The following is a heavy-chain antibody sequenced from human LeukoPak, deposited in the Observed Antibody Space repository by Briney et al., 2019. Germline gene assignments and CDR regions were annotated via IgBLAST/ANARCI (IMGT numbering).Heavy chain of an antibody. J-gene: IGHJ6*03. CDR1: GYTFTSYD. V-gene: IGHV1-8*03. D-gene: IGHD5-12*01. CDR2: MNPNSGNT. CDR3: ARGRRVYSGYGFRYYYYYMDV. Sequence: ASVKVSCKASGYTFTSYDINCVRQATGQGLEWMGWMNPNSGNTGYAQKFQGRVTITRNTSISTAYMELSSLRSEDTAVYYCARGRRVYSGYGFRYYYYYMDVWGKGTTVTVSS.